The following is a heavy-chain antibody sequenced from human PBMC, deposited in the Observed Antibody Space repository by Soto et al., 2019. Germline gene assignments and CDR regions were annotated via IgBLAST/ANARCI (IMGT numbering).Heavy chain of an antibody. CDR3: AIALSGPLLDN. CDR2: IYYSGST. Sequence: QVQLQESGPGLVKPSQTLSLTCTVSGGSISTGGYYWTWIRQHPGKGLEWIGYIYYSGSTYYHPSLKSRVTISTDTSKTQFSLKLSSVADAETAVYYCAIALSGPLLDNWRQGTLVTVSS. D-gene: IGHD3-10*01. CDR1: GGSISTGGYY. V-gene: IGHV4-31*03. J-gene: IGHJ4*02.